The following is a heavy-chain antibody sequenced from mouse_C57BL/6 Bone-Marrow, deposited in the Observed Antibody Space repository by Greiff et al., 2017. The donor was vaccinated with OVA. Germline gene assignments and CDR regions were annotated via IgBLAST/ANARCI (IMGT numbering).Heavy chain of an antibody. D-gene: IGHD3-2*02. Sequence: VKLKQPGAELVRPGSSVKLSCKASGYTFTSYWMHWVKQRPIQGLEWIGNIDPSDSETHYNQKFKDKATLTVDKSSSTAYMQLSSLTSEDSAVYYCARGGDSSGYPYYFDYWGQGTTLTVSS. J-gene: IGHJ2*01. CDR2: IDPSDSET. CDR1: GYTFTSYW. CDR3: ARGGDSSGYPYYFDY. V-gene: IGHV1-52*01.